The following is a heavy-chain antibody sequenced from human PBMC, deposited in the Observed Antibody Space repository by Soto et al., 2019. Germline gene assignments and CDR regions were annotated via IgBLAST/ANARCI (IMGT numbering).Heavy chain of an antibody. V-gene: IGHV4-59*01. Sequence: SETLSLTCTVSGGSISSYYWNWIRQPPGKGLEWIGYMYYSGNTNYNPSLMSRVTISVDTSKNQFSLKLNFVTAADTAVYYCARAEQQLAPFDSWGQGTLVTVSS. CDR1: GGSISSYY. CDR3: ARAEQQLAPFDS. D-gene: IGHD6-13*01. J-gene: IGHJ4*02. CDR2: MYYSGNT.